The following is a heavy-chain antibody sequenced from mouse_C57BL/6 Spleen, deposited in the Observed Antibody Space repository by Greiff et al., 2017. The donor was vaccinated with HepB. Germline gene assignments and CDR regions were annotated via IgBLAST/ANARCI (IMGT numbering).Heavy chain of an antibody. CDR2: IRNKANNHAT. CDR1: GFTFSDAW. D-gene: IGHD2-4*01. V-gene: IGHV6-6*01. Sequence: EVHLVESGGGLVQPGGSMKLSCAASGFTFSDAWMDWVRQSPEKGLEWVAEIRNKANNHATYYAESVKGRFTISRDDSKSSVYLQVNSLRAEDTGIYYCTRLRRGMRYFDVWGTGTTVTVSS. CDR3: TRLRRGMRYFDV. J-gene: IGHJ1*03.